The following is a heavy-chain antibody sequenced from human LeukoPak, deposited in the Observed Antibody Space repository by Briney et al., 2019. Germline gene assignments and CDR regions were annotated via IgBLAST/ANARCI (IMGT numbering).Heavy chain of an antibody. Sequence: SETLSLTCTVSGDSISSNYWSWIRQPPGKGLEWIGQIYYSGSTNYNPSLKSRVTISVDTSKNQFSLKLSSVTAADTAVYYCARASSSGSYYGVDYWGQGTLVTVSS. V-gene: IGHV4-59*01. CDR2: IYYSGST. J-gene: IGHJ4*02. CDR1: GDSISSNY. D-gene: IGHD1-26*01. CDR3: ARASSSGSYYGVDY.